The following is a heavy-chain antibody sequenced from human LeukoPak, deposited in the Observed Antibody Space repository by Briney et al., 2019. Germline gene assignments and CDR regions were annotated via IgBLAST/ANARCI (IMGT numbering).Heavy chain of an antibody. D-gene: IGHD3-22*01. J-gene: IGHJ4*02. CDR1: GGSISSYY. CDR3: AKGNYYDSSGYYSPFDY. V-gene: IGHV4-59*08. Sequence: SETLSLTCTVSGGSISSYYRSWIRQPPGKGLEWIGYIYYSGSTNYNPSLKSRVTISVDTSKNQFSLKLSSVTAADTAVYYCAKGNYYDSSGYYSPFDYWGQGTLVTVSS. CDR2: IYYSGST.